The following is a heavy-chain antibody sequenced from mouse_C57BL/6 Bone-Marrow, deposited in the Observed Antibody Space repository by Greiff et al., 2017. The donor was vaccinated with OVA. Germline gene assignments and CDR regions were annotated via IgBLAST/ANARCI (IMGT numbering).Heavy chain of an antibody. J-gene: IGHJ4*01. V-gene: IGHV1-18*01. CDR1: GYTFTDYN. CDR2: INPNNGGT. Sequence: VQLQQSGPELVKPGASVKIPCKASGYTFTDYNMDWVKQSHGKSLEWIGDINPNNGGTIYNQKFKGKATLTVDKSSSTAYMELRSLTSEDTAVYYCVRWTGFYYYAMDYWGQGTSVTVSS. CDR3: VRWTGFYYYAMDY. D-gene: IGHD3-2*02.